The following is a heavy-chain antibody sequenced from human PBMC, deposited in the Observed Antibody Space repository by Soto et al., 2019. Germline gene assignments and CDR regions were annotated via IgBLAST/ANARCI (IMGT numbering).Heavy chain of an antibody. CDR3: ARAREQRNSNHWYFDL. D-gene: IGHD6-25*01. V-gene: IGHV4-31*03. J-gene: IGHJ2*01. Sequence: QVQLQESGPGLVKPSQTLSLTCTVSGGSISSGGHYWSWIRQHPGKGLEWIGYTYYTGSTYYNPSLQRRVTISLDTSKNQFSLKVSSVTAADTAVYYCARAREQRNSNHWYFDLWGRGTLVTISS. CDR2: TYYTGST. CDR1: GGSISSGGHY.